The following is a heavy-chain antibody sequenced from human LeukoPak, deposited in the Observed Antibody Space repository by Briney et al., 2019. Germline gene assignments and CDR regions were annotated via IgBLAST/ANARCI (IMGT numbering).Heavy chain of an antibody. CDR2: IYHSGST. V-gene: IGHV4-4*02. CDR1: GGSISSSNW. D-gene: IGHD4-11*01. Sequence: PSETLSLTCAVSGGSISSSNWWSWVRQPPGKGLEWVGEIYHSGSTNYNPSLKSRVTISVDKSKNQFSLKLSSVTAADTAVYYCARDSMRGGDSNSVDYWGQGTLVTVSS. CDR3: ARDSMRGGDSNSVDY. J-gene: IGHJ4*02.